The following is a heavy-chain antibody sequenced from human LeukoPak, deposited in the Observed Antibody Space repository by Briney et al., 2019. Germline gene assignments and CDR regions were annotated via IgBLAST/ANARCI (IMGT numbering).Heavy chain of an antibody. CDR2: INHSGST. V-gene: IGHV4-34*01. Sequence: PSETLSLTCAVYGGSFSGYYWSWIRQPPGKGLEWIGEINHSGSTNYNPSLKSRVPISVDTSKNQFSLKLRSVTAADTAVYYCASLLGYSGFNWFDPWGQGTLVTVSS. D-gene: IGHD6-13*01. CDR1: GGSFSGYY. J-gene: IGHJ5*02. CDR3: ASLLGYSGFNWFDP.